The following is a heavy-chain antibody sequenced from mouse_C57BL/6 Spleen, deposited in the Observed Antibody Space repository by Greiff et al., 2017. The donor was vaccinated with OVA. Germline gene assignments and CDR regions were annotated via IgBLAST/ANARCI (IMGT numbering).Heavy chain of an antibody. CDR2: INPNNGGT. D-gene: IGHD2-4*01. CDR1: GYTFTDYY. Sequence: EVQLQQSGPELVKPGASVKISCKASGYTFTDYYMNWVKQSHGKSLEWIGDINPNNGGTSYNQKFKGKATLTVDKSSSTAYMELRSLTSEDSAVYYCARNYDYDGGDYYAMDYWGQGTSVTVSS. V-gene: IGHV1-26*01. J-gene: IGHJ4*01. CDR3: ARNYDYDGGDYYAMDY.